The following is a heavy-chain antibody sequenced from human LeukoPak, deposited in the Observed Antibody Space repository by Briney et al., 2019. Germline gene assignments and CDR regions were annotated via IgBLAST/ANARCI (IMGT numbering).Heavy chain of an antibody. J-gene: IGHJ3*02. D-gene: IGHD1-14*01. Sequence: SETLSLTCTVSGGSISSYYWSWIRQPPGKGLEWIGYIYYSGSTNYNPSLKSRVTISVDTSKNQFSLKLSSVTAADTAVYYCARAPGRRSDDAFDIWGQGTMVTVSS. V-gene: IGHV4-59*01. CDR3: ARAPGRRSDDAFDI. CDR1: GGSISSYY. CDR2: IYYSGST.